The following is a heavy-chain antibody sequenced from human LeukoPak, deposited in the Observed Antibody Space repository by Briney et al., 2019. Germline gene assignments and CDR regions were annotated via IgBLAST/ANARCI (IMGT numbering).Heavy chain of an antibody. J-gene: IGHJ4*02. CDR3: ADEVAGYFDY. CDR1: GFTFSSYA. V-gene: IGHV3-30-3*01. CDR2: ISYDGSNK. D-gene: IGHD6-19*01. Sequence: PGGSLRLSCAAAGFTFSSYAMHWVRQAPGKGLEWMAVISYDGSNKYYADSVKGRFTISRDNSKNTLYLQMNSLRAEDTAVYYCADEVAGYFDYWGQGTLVTVSS.